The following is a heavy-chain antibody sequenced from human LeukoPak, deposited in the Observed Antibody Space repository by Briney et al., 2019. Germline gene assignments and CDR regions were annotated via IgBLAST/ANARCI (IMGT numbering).Heavy chain of an antibody. CDR2: IKQDGSEK. D-gene: IGHD3-16*01. CDR3: VRGLRFDP. V-gene: IGHV3-7*01. CDR1: GFTFSSYW. Sequence: TGGSLRLSCAASGFTFSSYWMIWVRQAAGKGLEWVANIKQDGSEKYYVDSVKGRFTISRDNAKNSLYLQMNSLKAEDTAVYYCVRGLRFDPWGQGTLVTVSS. J-gene: IGHJ5*02.